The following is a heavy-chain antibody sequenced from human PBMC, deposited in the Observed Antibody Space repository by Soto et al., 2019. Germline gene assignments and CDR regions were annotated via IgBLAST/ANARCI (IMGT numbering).Heavy chain of an antibody. CDR1: GFTFSSYA. CDR3: VKQRVSGKTYYYNMAV. V-gene: IGHV3-23*01. J-gene: IGHJ6*02. Sequence: EVQLLESGGGLVQPGGSLRLSCETSGFTFSSYAMTWVRQAPGMGLEWVAVINYIGRTTFHAQSVKGRFTISRDNSMNTVFLQMDSLSAEDTAVYYCVKQRVSGKTYYYNMAVWGLGTTVSVSS. D-gene: IGHD3-10*01. CDR2: INYIGRTT.